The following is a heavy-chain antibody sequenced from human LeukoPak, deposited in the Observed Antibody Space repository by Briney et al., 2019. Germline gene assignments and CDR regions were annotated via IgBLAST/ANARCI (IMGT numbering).Heavy chain of an antibody. CDR1: GYTFSSYS. J-gene: IGHJ6*03. CDR2: ISSSSSYI. D-gene: IGHD1-26*01. V-gene: IGHV3-21*01. CDR3: ARAGFPSLDYYMDV. Sequence: GGSLRLSCAASGYTFSSYSMNWVRQAPGKGLEWVSSISSSSSYIYYADSVKGRFTISRDNAKNSLYLQMNSLRAEDTAVYYCARAGFPSLDYYMDVWGKGTTVTVSS.